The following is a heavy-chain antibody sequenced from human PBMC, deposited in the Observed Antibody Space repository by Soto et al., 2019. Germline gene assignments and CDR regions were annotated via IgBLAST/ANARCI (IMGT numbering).Heavy chain of an antibody. J-gene: IGHJ6*02. CDR2: ISTDNGNT. D-gene: IGHD3-22*01. CDR3: ARQTVYSRQLWFYHYYGMDV. CDR1: GYTFTNYE. Sequence: ASVKVSCKASGYTFTNYEISWVRQAPGQGLEWMGWISTDNGNTNYAQHLQGRVSMTTDTSTSTAYMDLRRLRSDDTAVYYCARQTVYSRQLWFYHYYGMDVWGQGTTVTVSS. V-gene: IGHV1-18*01.